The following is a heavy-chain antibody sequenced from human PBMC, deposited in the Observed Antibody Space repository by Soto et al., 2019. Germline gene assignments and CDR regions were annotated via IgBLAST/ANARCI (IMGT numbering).Heavy chain of an antibody. CDR2: IYYSGST. CDR3: ARDGGGDYDILTGYYNVGWFDP. D-gene: IGHD3-9*01. CDR1: GGSIISYY. V-gene: IGHV4-59*13. J-gene: IGHJ5*02. Sequence: QVQLQESGPGLVKPSKPLSLTCTVSGGSIISYYWSWIRRPPGKGLEWIGYIYYSGSTNYNPPLKCRVTISVDTSKNQFSLKLSSVTAADTAVYYCARDGGGDYDILTGYYNVGWFDPWGQGTLVTVSS.